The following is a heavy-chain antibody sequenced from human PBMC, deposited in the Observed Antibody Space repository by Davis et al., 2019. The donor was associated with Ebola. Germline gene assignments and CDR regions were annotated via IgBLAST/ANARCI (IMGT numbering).Heavy chain of an antibody. Sequence: MPSETLSLTCTVSGGSISSYYWSWIRQPPGKGLEWIGYIYYSGSTNYNPSLKSRVTISVDTSKNQFSLKLSSVTAADTAVYYCARTTVTTLWFDPWGQGTLVTVSS. CDR2: IYYSGST. CDR3: ARTTVTTLWFDP. V-gene: IGHV4-59*01. CDR1: GGSISSYY. D-gene: IGHD4-17*01. J-gene: IGHJ5*02.